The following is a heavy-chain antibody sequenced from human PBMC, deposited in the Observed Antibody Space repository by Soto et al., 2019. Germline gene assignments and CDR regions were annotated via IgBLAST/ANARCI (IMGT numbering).Heavy chain of an antibody. J-gene: IGHJ6*03. CDR3: ARVGLLCSSTSCYQPYYYYYYMDV. CDR2: MNPNSGNT. D-gene: IGHD2-2*01. Sequence: ASVKVSCKASGYTFTSYGISWVRQATGQGLEWMGWMNPNSGNTGYAQKFQGRVTMTRNTSISTAYMELSSLRSEDTAVYYCARVGLLCSSTSCYQPYYYYYYMDVWGKGTTVTVSS. V-gene: IGHV1-8*02. CDR1: GYTFTSYG.